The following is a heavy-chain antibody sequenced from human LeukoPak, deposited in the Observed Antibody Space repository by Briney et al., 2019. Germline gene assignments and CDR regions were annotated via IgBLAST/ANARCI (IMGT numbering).Heavy chain of an antibody. CDR1: GGSISSGSYY. D-gene: IGHD5-12*01. CDR3: ARVSIVATINSGNDSDY. V-gene: IGHV4-39*02. Sequence: SETLSLTCTVSGGSISSGSYYWGWIRQPPGKGLEWIGSIFYSWSTYYSPSLKSRVTISIDTSKNQFSLKLSSVTAADTAVYYCARVSIVATINSGNDSDYWGQGTLVTVSS. CDR2: IFYSWST. J-gene: IGHJ4*02.